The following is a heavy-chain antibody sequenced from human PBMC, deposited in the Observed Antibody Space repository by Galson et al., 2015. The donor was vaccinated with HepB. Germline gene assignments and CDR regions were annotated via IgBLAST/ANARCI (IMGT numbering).Heavy chain of an antibody. Sequence: SVKVSCKASGYTFTGYSMHWVRQAPGQGLEWMGWINPNSGGTNYAQKFQGRVTMTRATSISTAYMGLSRPISDDTAVYYCAREFEKWLGLYYYMDVWGKGTTVTVSS. V-gene: IGHV1-2*02. J-gene: IGHJ6*03. CDR2: INPNSGGT. D-gene: IGHD3-22*01. CDR1: GYTFTGYS. CDR3: AREFEKWLGLYYYMDV.